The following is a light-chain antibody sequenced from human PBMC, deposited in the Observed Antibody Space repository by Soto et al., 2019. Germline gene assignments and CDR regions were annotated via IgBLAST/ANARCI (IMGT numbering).Light chain of an antibody. CDR1: QSVSKN. V-gene: IGKV3-11*01. Sequence: EIVLTQSPATLSLSPGERATVSCRASQSVSKNLGWYQQKAGQAPRLLIYDASNRATGIPARFSGSGSGTDFTLTISSLEPEDFAVYYCQHGGTFGQGTRLEIK. CDR2: DAS. J-gene: IGKJ5*01. CDR3: QHGGT.